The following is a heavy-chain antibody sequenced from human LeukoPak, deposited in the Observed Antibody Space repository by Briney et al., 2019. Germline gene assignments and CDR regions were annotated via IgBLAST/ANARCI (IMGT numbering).Heavy chain of an antibody. D-gene: IGHD6-13*01. CDR1: GYTFTGYY. CDR2: INPNSGGT. J-gene: IGHJ4*02. V-gene: IGHV1-2*02. Sequence: ASVKVSCKASGYTFTGYYMHWVRQAPGQGLEWMGWINPNSGGTNYAQKFQGRVTMTRDTSISTAYMELSRLRSDDTAVYYCARRDAAAGTHGLDYWGQGTLVTVSS. CDR3: ARRDAAAGTHGLDY.